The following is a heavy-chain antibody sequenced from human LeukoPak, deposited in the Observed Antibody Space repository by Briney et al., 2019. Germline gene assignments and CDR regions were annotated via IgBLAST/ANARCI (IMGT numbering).Heavy chain of an antibody. CDR1: GESFTGYY. CDR3: ARHLSTSGALGIDY. Sequence: PSGTLSLTCAVYGESFTGYYWSWIRQPPGKGLEWIGEVNHGGSTNYNPSLKSRVTVSVDTSKNQFSLRVSSVTAADTAVYYCARHLSTSGALGIDYWGQGTLVTVSS. CDR2: VNHGGST. D-gene: IGHD2-8*02. J-gene: IGHJ4*02. V-gene: IGHV4-34*01.